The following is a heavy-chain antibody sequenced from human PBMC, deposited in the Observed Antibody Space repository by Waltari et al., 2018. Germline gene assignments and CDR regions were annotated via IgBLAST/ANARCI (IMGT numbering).Heavy chain of an antibody. CDR3: AGGYSSYYGMDV. CDR2: ISSTSSYI. CDR1: GFTFNTYT. J-gene: IGHJ6*02. V-gene: IGHV3-21*02. D-gene: IGHD6-13*01. Sequence: EVQLVESGGGLVKPGGSLRLSCAASGFTFNTYTMNWVLQAPGKGLESVSSISSTSSYIYYAGSVKGRFTISRDNAKSSLYLQLNSLRAEDTAVYYCAGGYSSYYGMDVWGQGTTVTVSS.